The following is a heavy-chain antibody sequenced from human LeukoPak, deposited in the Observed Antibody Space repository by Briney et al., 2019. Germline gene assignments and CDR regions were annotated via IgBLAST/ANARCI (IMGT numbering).Heavy chain of an antibody. CDR2: ISAYNGNT. V-gene: IGHV1-18*01. Sequence: ASVKVSCKASGYTFTSYGISWVRQAPGQGLEWMGWISAYNGNTNYAQKLQGRVTMTTDTSTSTAYMELRSLRSDDTAVYYCAKDLYYTAAGGTYFDYWGQGTLVTVSS. CDR1: GYTFTSYG. D-gene: IGHD6-13*01. J-gene: IGHJ4*02. CDR3: AKDLYYTAAGGTYFDY.